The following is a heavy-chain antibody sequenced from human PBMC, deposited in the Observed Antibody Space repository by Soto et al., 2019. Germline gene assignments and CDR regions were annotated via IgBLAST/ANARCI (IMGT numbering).Heavy chain of an antibody. D-gene: IGHD3-3*01. CDR1: GGSVSSGSYY. Sequence: QVQLQESGPGLVKPSETLSLTCTVSGGSVSSGSYYWSWLRQPPGKGLEWFGHIYHSGSTKYNLSLKSRVTISVDTSQKQFSVQLSSVTAAAAAVYYYESTPYYDVCSGYFPFDYWGHGTLVTVSS. J-gene: IGHJ4*01. CDR2: IYHSGST. CDR3: ESTPYYDVCSGYFPFDY. V-gene: IGHV4-61*01.